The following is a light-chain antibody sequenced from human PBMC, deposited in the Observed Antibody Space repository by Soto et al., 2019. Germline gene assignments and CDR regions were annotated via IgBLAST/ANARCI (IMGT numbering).Light chain of an antibody. CDR1: QSLSRTY. V-gene: IGKV3-20*01. CDR3: QQYDSSPHT. J-gene: IGKJ4*01. Sequence: EIELTQSPCTLSSSPGDRATLSCRASQSLSRTYLAWYQQRPGQAPRLLIYGASSMATGIPDRFSGSGSGTDFTLTISRLQPEDFAVYYCQQYDSSPHTFGGGTKLEIK. CDR2: GAS.